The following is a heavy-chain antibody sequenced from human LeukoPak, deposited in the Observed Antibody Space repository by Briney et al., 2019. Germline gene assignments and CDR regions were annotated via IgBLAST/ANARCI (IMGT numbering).Heavy chain of an antibody. J-gene: IGHJ4*02. Sequence: GGSLRLSCAASGFTFSSYAMSWVRQAPGKGLEWVSAISGSGDSTYYADSVKGRFTISRDNSQNTVHLQMNSLRVEDTAVYYCVATVTILDYWGQGTQVTVS. D-gene: IGHD4-17*01. CDR2: ISGSGDST. V-gene: IGHV3-23*01. CDR1: GFTFSSYA. CDR3: VATVTILDY.